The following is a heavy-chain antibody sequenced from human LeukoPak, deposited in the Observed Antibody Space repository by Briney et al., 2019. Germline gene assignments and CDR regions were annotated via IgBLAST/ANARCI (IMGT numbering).Heavy chain of an antibody. D-gene: IGHD3-10*01. J-gene: IGHJ4*02. CDR3: ARDLGEETYGPPVY. CDR2: IIPIFGTA. V-gene: IGHV1-69*05. CDR1: GGTFSSYA. Sequence: GASVKVSCKASGGTFSSYAISWVRQAPGQGLEWMGGIIPIFGTANYAQKFQGRVTMTRDTSTSTVYMELSSLRSEDTAVYYCARDLGEETYGPPVYWGQGTLVTVSS.